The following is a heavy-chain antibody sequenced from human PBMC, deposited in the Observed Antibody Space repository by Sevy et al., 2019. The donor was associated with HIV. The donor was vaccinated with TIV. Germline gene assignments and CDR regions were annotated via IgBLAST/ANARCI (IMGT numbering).Heavy chain of an antibody. V-gene: IGHV3-48*02. J-gene: IGHJ3*02. CDR1: GFTFSSYS. CDR2: ISSSSSTI. CDR3: ARDGGRDGYNTDAFDI. D-gene: IGHD5-12*01. Sequence: GGSLRLSCAASGFTFSSYSMNWVRQAPGKGLEWVSYISSSSSTIYYADSVKGRFTISRDNAKNSLYLQMNSLRDEDTALYYCARDGGRDGYNTDAFDIWGQGTMVTVSS.